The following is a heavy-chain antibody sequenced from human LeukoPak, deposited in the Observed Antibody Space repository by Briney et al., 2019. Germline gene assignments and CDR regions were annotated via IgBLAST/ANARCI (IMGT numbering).Heavy chain of an antibody. CDR3: ARGNGEYYYGSGFDY. CDR2: IIPIFGTA. CDR1: GGTFSSYA. J-gene: IGHJ4*02. V-gene: IGHV1-69*06. Sequence: GASVKVSCKASGGTFSSYAISWVRQAPGQGLEWMGGIIPIFGTANYAQKFQGRVTITADKSTSTAYMELSSLRSEDTAVYYCARGNGEYYYGSGFDYWGQGTLVAVSS. D-gene: IGHD3-10*01.